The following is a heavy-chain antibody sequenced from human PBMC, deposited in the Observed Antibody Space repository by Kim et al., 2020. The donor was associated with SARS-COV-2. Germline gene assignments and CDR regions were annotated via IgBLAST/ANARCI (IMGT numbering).Heavy chain of an antibody. J-gene: IGHJ4*02. CDR2: ISGSGGST. V-gene: IGHV3-23*01. CDR3: AKRSEYSSSWYWAYYFDY. Sequence: GGSLRLSCAASGFTFSSYAMSWVRQAPGKGLEWVSAISGSGGSTYYADSVKGRFTISRDNSKNTLYLQMNSLRAEDTAVYYCAKRSEYSSSWYWAYYFDYWGQGTLVTVSS. CDR1: GFTFSSYA. D-gene: IGHD6-13*01.